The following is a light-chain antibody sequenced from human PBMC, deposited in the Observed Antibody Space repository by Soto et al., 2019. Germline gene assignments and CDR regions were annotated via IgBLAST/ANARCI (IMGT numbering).Light chain of an antibody. J-gene: IGKJ5*01. Sequence: DILMTQSPSSLSASLGERVTITCRASQSISSYLNWYQQKPGKAPKLLIYAASSLQSGVPSRFSGSGSGTDFPLTISSLQPEDFANYYCQQSYSTPITFGEGTRLEIK. V-gene: IGKV1-39*01. CDR2: AAS. CDR1: QSISSY. CDR3: QQSYSTPIT.